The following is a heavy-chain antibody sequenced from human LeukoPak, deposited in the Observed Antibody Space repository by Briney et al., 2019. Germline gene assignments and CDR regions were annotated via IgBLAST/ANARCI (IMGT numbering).Heavy chain of an antibody. CDR2: IIPIFGTA. Sequence: GASVKVSCKASGVTFSNFAISWVRQAPGQGLEWMGGIIPIFGTANYAQKFQGRVTITADKSTSTAYMELSSLRSEDTAVYYCARASSGYYYFDYWGQGTLVTVSS. V-gene: IGHV1-69*06. D-gene: IGHD3-22*01. J-gene: IGHJ4*02. CDR3: ARASSGYYYFDY. CDR1: GVTFSNFA.